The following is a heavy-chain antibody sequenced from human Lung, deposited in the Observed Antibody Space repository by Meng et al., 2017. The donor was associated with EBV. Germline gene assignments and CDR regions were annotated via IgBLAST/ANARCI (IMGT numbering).Heavy chain of an antibody. D-gene: IGHD5-24*01. CDR3: AREAGRDGYATPKFDY. J-gene: IGHJ4*02. CDR2: IYYTGST. Sequence: QGRLKESGPGLATPSQTLSLTCTVSGGSIGSGGYYWSWIRQHPGKGLEWIGYIYYTGSTFYNPSLKSRVTISVDTSKNQFSLKLISATAADTAVYYCAREAGRDGYATPKFDYWGQGTLVTVSS. CDR1: GGSIGSGGYY. V-gene: IGHV4-31*03.